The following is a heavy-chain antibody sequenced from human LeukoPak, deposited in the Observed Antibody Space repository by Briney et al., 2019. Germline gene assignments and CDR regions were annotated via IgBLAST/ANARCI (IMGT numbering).Heavy chain of an antibody. V-gene: IGHV3-48*01. Sequence: GGSLRLSCAASGFTFSSYSMNWVRQAPGKGLEWVSYISSSSSTIYYADSVKGRFTISRDNAKNSLYLQMNSLRAEDTALYYCAKDIWGTVTPGSYYMDVWGKGTTVTISS. CDR1: GFTFSSYS. D-gene: IGHD4-17*01. CDR2: ISSSSSTI. CDR3: AKDIWGTVTPGSYYMDV. J-gene: IGHJ6*03.